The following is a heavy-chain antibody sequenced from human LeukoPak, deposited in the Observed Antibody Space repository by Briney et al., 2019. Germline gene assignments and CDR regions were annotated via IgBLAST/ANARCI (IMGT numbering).Heavy chain of an antibody. V-gene: IGHV1-18*01. CDR3: AGAYYYDSSGYFGAFDI. CDR2: ISAYNGNT. J-gene: IGHJ3*02. D-gene: IGHD3-22*01. Sequence: APVKVSCKASGYTFTSYGISWVRQAPGQGLEWMGWISAYNGNTNYAQKLQGRVTMTTDTSTSTAYMELRSLRSDDTAVYYCAGAYYYDSSGYFGAFDIWGQGTMVTVSS. CDR1: GYTFTSYG.